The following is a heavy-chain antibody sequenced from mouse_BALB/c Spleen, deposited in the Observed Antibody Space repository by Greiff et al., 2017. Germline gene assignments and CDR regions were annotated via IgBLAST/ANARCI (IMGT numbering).Heavy chain of an antibody. CDR3: TRGGWENAMDY. CDR1: GYTFTSYW. Sequence: VQLQQPGAELVRPGASVKLSCKASGYTFTSYWINWVKQRPGQGLEWIGNIYPSDSYTNYNQKFKDKATLTVDKSSSTAYMQLSSPTSEDSAVYYCTRGGWENAMDYWGQGTSVTVSS. V-gene: IGHV1-69*02. CDR2: IYPSDSYT. J-gene: IGHJ4*01. D-gene: IGHD1-1*02.